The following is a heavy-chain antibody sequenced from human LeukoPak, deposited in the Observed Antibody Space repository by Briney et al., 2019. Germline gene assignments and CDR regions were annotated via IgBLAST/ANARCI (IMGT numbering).Heavy chain of an antibody. Sequence: ASVKVSCKASGYTFTSYGISWVRQAPGQGLEWMGGIIPIFGTANYAQKFQGRVTITADESTSTAYMELSSLRSEDTAVYYCARGAVVVVADFDYYYGMDVWGQGTTVTVSS. CDR3: ARGAVVVVADFDYYYGMDV. CDR2: IIPIFGTA. V-gene: IGHV1-69*13. D-gene: IGHD2-15*01. J-gene: IGHJ6*02. CDR1: GYTFTSYG.